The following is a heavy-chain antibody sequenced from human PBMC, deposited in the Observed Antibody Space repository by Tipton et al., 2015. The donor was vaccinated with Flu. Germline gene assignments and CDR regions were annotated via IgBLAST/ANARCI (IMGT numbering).Heavy chain of an antibody. CDR1: YGSISTYY. Sequence: TLSLTCNVSYGSISTYYWSWIRQSPGKALEWVGYISRSTDYNPSFKGRVTISADTSNNQFSLRLSSVTAADTAIYYCARSYSAYGAFEIWGRGTMVTVSP. J-gene: IGHJ3*02. CDR2: ISRST. V-gene: IGHV4-4*09. CDR3: ARSYSAYGAFEI. D-gene: IGHD4-11*01.